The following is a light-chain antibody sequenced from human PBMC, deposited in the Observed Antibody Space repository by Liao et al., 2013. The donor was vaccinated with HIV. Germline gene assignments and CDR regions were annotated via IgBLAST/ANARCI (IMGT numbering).Light chain of an antibody. V-gene: IGLV3-21*04. Sequence: SYELTQPPSLSVAPGKTATITCEGNNIGSKSVHWYQQKPGQAPVLVIYYDSDRPSGIPERFSGSNSGNTATLTISRVEAGDEADFYCQVWDSSSDHPVFGGGTKLTVL. CDR1: NIGSKS. CDR2: YDS. CDR3: QVWDSSSDHPV. J-gene: IGLJ2*01.